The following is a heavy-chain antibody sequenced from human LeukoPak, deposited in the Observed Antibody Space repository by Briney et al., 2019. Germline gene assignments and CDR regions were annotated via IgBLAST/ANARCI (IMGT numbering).Heavy chain of an antibody. D-gene: IGHD2-15*01. Sequence: GGSLRLSCAASGFTFSSYGMHWVRQAPGKGLEWVAVISYDGSNKYYADSVKGRFTISRDNAKRSLYLQMNSLRAEDTAMYYCVREVCTGGRCYAAFDIWGQGTMVTVSS. J-gene: IGHJ3*02. V-gene: IGHV3-30*03. CDR2: ISYDGSNK. CDR3: VREVCTGGRCYAAFDI. CDR1: GFTFSSYG.